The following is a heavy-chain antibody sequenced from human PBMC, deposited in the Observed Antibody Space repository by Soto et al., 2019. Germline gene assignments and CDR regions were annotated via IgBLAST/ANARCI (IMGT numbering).Heavy chain of an antibody. Sequence: QVQLQESGPGLVKTSQTLSLTCTVSGGSISSGGYYWSWIRQHPGKGLEWIGYIYDSGSTYCNPSLKRRVTIAVDTSKNQFSLKLSSVTAAATDVYYCARSIDPLGQGTLVTVSS. V-gene: IGHV4-31*03. CDR1: GGSISSGGYY. J-gene: IGHJ5*02. CDR2: IYDSGST. CDR3: ARSIDP.